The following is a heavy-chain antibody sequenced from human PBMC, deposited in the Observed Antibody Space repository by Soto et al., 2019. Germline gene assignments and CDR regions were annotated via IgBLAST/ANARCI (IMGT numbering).Heavy chain of an antibody. J-gene: IGHJ6*02. D-gene: IGHD6-13*01. CDR2: ISSSGSTI. CDR1: GFNFSDYY. Sequence: GGSLRLSCAASGFNFSDYYMSWIRQAPGKGLEWVSYISSSGSTIYYADSVKGRFTISRDNAKNSLYLQMNSLRAEDTAVYYCARARYSSSWYFDGMDVWGQGTTVTVSS. CDR3: ARARYSSSWYFDGMDV. V-gene: IGHV3-11*01.